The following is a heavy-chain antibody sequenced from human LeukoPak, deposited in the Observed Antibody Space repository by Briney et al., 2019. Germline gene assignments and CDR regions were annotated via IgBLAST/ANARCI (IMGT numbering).Heavy chain of an antibody. J-gene: IGHJ4*02. CDR2: INHSGST. V-gene: IGHV4-34*01. D-gene: IGHD4-17*01. Sequence: PSETLSLTCAVYGGSFSGYYWSWIRQPPGKGLEWIGEINHSGSTNYNPSLKSRVTISVDTSKNQFSLKLSSVTAADTAVYYCARGGMTTVTGGYYWGQETLVTVSS. CDR3: ARGGMTTVTGGYY. CDR1: GGSFSGYY.